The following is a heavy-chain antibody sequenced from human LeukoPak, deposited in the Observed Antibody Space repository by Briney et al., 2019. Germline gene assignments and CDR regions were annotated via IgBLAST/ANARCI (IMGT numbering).Heavy chain of an antibody. CDR3: ARESLTGGYWFDP. Sequence: SETLSLTCTVSGGSISSYYWSWIRQPPGKGLEWIGYIYYSGSTNYNPSLKSRVTISVDASKNQFSLKLSSVTAADTAVYYCARESLTGGYWFDPWGQGTLVTVSS. J-gene: IGHJ5*02. CDR1: GGSISSYY. V-gene: IGHV4-59*01. CDR2: IYYSGST. D-gene: IGHD7-27*01.